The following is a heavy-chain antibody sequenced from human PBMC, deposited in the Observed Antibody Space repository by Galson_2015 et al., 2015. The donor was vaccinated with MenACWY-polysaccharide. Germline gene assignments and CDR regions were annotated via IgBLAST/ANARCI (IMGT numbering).Heavy chain of an antibody. J-gene: IGHJ3*02. CDR3: ARDRSSGWADAFEI. D-gene: IGHD6-19*01. CDR1: GFTFDDHA. CDR2: ISWNGGNL. V-gene: IGHV3-9*01. Sequence: SLRLPCAASGFTFDDHAMHWVRQAPGKGLEWVSGISWNGGNLGYADSVKGRFTISRDNAKNSLNLQMNSLRAEDTALYYCARDRSSGWADAFEIWGQGTMVTVSS.